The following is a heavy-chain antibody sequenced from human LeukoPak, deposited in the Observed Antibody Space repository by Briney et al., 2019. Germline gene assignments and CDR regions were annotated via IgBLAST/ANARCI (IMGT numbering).Heavy chain of an antibody. CDR3: ARDRDYYGSGSYYPAYFDY. D-gene: IGHD3-10*01. J-gene: IGHJ4*02. CDR1: SGSISSYY. Sequence: SETLSLTRTVSSGSISSYYWSWIRQPPGKGLEWIGYIYYSGSTNYNPSLKSRVTMSVDTSKNQFSLKLSFVTAADTAVYYCARDRDYYGSGSYYPAYFDYWGQGTLVTVSS. CDR2: IYYSGST. V-gene: IGHV4-59*01.